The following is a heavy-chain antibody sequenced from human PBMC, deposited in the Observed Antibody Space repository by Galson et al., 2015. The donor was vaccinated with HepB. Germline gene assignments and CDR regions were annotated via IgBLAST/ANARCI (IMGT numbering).Heavy chain of an antibody. CDR3: AKYDDYGDYTDAFDI. Sequence: SLRLSCAASGFTFSSYSMHWVRQAPGKGLEWVAVISYDGSNKYYADSVKGRFTISRDNSKNTLYLQMNSMRAEDTAVYYCAKYDDYGDYTDAFDIWGQGTMVTVSS. V-gene: IGHV3-30*18. J-gene: IGHJ3*02. CDR2: ISYDGSNK. CDR1: GFTFSSYS. D-gene: IGHD4-17*01.